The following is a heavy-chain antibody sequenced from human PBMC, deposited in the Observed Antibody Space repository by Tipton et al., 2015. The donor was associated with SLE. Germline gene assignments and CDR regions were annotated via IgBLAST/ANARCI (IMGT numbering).Heavy chain of an antibody. CDR2: VYSSGSA. D-gene: IGHD1-1*01. J-gene: IGHJ2*01. V-gene: IGHV4-4*07. Sequence: TLSLTCSVSGDSITSYYWSWFRQSTGRGLEWIGRVYSSGSANYNPALISRVSMSVDISKNQFFLTLRSVTAADTAVYFCARVQRLPRSFDVWGRGTLVTVSS. CDR3: ARVQRLPRSFDV. CDR1: GDSITSYY.